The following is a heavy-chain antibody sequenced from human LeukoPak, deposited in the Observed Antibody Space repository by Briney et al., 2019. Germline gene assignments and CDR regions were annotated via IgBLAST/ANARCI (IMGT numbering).Heavy chain of an antibody. CDR3: ARVPTAEDNWFDP. Sequence: ASVKVSCEASGYTFTGYYMHWVRQAPGQGLEWMGWINPNSGGTNYAQKFQGRVTMTRDTSISTAYMELSRLRSDDTAVYYCARVPTAEDNWFDPWGQGTLVTVSS. CDR2: INPNSGGT. V-gene: IGHV1-2*02. J-gene: IGHJ5*02. D-gene: IGHD6-19*01. CDR1: GYTFTGYY.